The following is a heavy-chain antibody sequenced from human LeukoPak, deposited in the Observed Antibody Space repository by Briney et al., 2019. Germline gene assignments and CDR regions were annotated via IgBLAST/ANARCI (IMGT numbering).Heavy chain of an antibody. CDR3: ARTELLPNYYYYYGMDV. Sequence: PSQTLSLTCTVSGASISSGDYYWSWIRQPPGKGLEWIGYIYYSGSTYYNPSLKSRVTISVDTSKNQFSLKLSSVTAADTAVYYCARTELLPNYYYYYGMDVWGQGTTVTVSS. V-gene: IGHV4-30-4*01. J-gene: IGHJ6*02. CDR1: GASISSGDYY. D-gene: IGHD2-15*01. CDR2: IYYSGST.